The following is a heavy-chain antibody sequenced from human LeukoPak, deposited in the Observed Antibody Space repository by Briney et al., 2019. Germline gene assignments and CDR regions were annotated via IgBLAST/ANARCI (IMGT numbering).Heavy chain of an antibody. Sequence: GESLKISCKGFGSSFATNWIGWVRQIPGKGLELMGIIYCYDSDPRYSPSFQGQVTISADTSISTAYLHWRSLKASDTAMYHCVRQTATINYFDYWGQGTLVTVSS. J-gene: IGHJ4*02. CDR3: VRQTATINYFDY. D-gene: IGHD5-24*01. V-gene: IGHV5-51*01. CDR2: IYCYDSDP. CDR1: GSSFATNW.